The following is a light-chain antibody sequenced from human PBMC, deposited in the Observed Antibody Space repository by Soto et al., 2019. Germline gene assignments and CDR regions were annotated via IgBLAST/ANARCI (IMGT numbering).Light chain of an antibody. CDR1: QSISNW. Sequence: DIQMTQSPSTLSASVGDRVTITCRASQSISNWLAWYQQKPGKAPNLLIYKASSLESGVPSRFSGSGSGTEFTLTISSLQPDDFATYYCQQYNSYSRTFDQGTKVEIK. CDR3: QQYNSYSRT. J-gene: IGKJ1*01. V-gene: IGKV1-5*03. CDR2: KAS.